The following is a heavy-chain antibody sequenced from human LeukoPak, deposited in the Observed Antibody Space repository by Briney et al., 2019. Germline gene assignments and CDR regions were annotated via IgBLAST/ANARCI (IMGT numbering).Heavy chain of an antibody. CDR2: ISGSGGST. CDR1: GFTFSSYA. J-gene: IGHJ4*02. CDR3: AWCSYGREHDY. D-gene: IGHD5-18*01. V-gene: IGHV3-23*01. Sequence: GGSLRLSCAASGFTFSSYAMSWVRQAPGKGLEWVSAISGSGGSTYSADSVKGRFTISRDNSKNTLYLQMNSLRAEDTAVYYCAWCSYGREHDYWGQGTLVTVSS.